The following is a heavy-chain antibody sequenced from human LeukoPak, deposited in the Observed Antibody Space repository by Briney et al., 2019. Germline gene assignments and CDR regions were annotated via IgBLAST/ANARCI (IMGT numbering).Heavy chain of an antibody. J-gene: IGHJ4*02. Sequence: GGSLRLSCAGSGFTFSSYSMNWVRQAPGKGLEWVSSISSSSSYIYYADSVKGRFTISRDNAKNSLYLQMNSLRAEDTAVYYCARGTRFPYYFDYWGQGTLVTVSS. CDR2: ISSSSSYI. CDR1: GFTFSSYS. V-gene: IGHV3-21*01. CDR3: ARGTRFPYYFDY.